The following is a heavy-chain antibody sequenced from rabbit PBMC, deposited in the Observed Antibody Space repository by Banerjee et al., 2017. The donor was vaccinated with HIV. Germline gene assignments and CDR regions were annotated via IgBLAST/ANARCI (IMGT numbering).Heavy chain of an antibody. J-gene: IGHJ4*01. V-gene: IGHV1S40*01. D-gene: IGHD4-1*01. Sequence: QSLEESGGDLVKPGASLTLTCTASGFSFSSSYYMCWVRQAPGKGLEWIACIYGGSSGSTYYASWAKGRFTISKTSSTTVTLQMTNLTAADTATYFCARDLAGVIGWNFNLWGPGTLVTVS. CDR1: GFSFSSSYY. CDR2: IYGGSSGST. CDR3: ARDLAGVIGWNFNL.